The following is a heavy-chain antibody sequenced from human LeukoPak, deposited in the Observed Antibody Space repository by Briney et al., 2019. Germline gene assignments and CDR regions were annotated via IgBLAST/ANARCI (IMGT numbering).Heavy chain of an antibody. CDR3: ARLMRMVQGGNWFDP. J-gene: IGHJ5*02. V-gene: IGHV1-8*01. Sequence: ASVKVSCKASGYTFTSYDINWVRQATGQGLEWMGWMNPNSGNTGYAQKFQGRVTMTRNTSISTAYMELSSLRSEDTAVYYCARLMRMVQGGNWFDPGAQGTLVTVSS. CDR1: GYTFTSYD. D-gene: IGHD2-8*01. CDR2: MNPNSGNT.